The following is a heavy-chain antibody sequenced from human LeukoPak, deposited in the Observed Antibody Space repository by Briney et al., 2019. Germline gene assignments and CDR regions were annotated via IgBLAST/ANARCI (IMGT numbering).Heavy chain of an antibody. CDR1: GFTVSSNY. CDR3: ARATPYSSSWYYYYYGMDV. V-gene: IGHV3-53*01. J-gene: IGHJ6*02. Sequence: GGSLRLSCAASGFTVSSNYMSWVRQAPGKGLEWVSVIYSGGSTYYADSVKGRFTISRDNSKNTLYLQMNSLRAEDTAVYYCARATPYSSSWYYYYYGMDVWGQGTTVTVSS. CDR2: IYSGGST. D-gene: IGHD6-13*01.